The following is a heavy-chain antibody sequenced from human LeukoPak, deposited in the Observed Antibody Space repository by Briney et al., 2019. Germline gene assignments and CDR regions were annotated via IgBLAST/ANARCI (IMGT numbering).Heavy chain of an antibody. V-gene: IGHV1-18*01. D-gene: IGHD2-2*01. J-gene: IGHJ5*02. CDR2: INIYQGST. CDR3: ARVIVVVPAAMGGWFDP. Sequence: ASVKVSCKASGYTFANYAVTWVRQAPGQGLEWMGWINIYQGSTDFVQKFQDRVTVTTDTSTNTAYMELRSLRSEDTAVYYCARVIVVVPAAMGGWFDPWGQGTLVTVSS. CDR1: GYTFANYA.